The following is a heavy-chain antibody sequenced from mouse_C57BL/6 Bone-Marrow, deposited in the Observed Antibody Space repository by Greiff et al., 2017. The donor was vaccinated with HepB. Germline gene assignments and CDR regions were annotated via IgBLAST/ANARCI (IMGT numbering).Heavy chain of an antibody. J-gene: IGHJ1*03. CDR3: ASGGNRVMSRRGGRKYFDV. Sequence: VQLQQPGAELVKPGASVKMSCKASGYTFTSYWITWVKQRPGQGLEWIGDIYPGSGSTNYNEKVKSKATLTVDTSSSTAYMQLSSLTSEDSAVYYCASGGNRVMSRRGGRKYFDVWGTGTTVTVSS. CDR1: GYTFTSYW. CDR2: IYPGSGST. D-gene: IGHD1-1*01. V-gene: IGHV1-55*01.